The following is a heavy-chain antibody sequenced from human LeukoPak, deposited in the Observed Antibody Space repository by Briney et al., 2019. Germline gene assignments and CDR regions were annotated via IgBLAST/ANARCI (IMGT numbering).Heavy chain of an antibody. CDR1: GYTLTELS. D-gene: IGHD6-19*01. V-gene: IGHV1-24*01. CDR3: ATDLSWKQWPADY. J-gene: IGHJ4*02. CDR2: FDPEDGET. Sequence: GASVKVSCKVSGYTLTELSMHWVRQAPGKGLEWMGGFDPEDGETIYAQKFQGRITMTEDTSADTAYMELSSLRSEDTAAYYCATDLSWKQWPADYWGQGTLVTVSS.